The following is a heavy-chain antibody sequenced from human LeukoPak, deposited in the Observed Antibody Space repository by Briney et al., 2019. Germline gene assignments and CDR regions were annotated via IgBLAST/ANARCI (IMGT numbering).Heavy chain of an antibody. CDR2: IYYSGST. J-gene: IGHJ4*02. CDR3: ARASRDYVWGSYRQYYFDY. V-gene: IGHV4-39*07. D-gene: IGHD3-16*02. Sequence: SETLSLTCTVSGDSITSSRYYWGWIRQPPGKGLEWIGSIYYSGSTYYNPSLKSRVTISVDTSKNQFSLKLNSVTAADTAVYYCARASRDYVWGSYRQYYFDYWGQGTLVTVSS. CDR1: GDSITSSRYY.